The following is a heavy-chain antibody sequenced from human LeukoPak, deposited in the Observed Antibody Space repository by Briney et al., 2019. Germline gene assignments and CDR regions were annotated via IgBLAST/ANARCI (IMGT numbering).Heavy chain of an antibody. D-gene: IGHD2-21*01. CDR1: GGTFANYA. CDR3: AREESPPGVVVIATGGFDY. CDR2: FIPLLGTA. Sequence: ASVKVSCKASGGTFANYAFSWVRQAPGQGLEWMGGFIPLLGTANYAQEFQGRVTITADESTSTAYMQLSSLRSEDTAVYYCAREESPPGVVVIATGGFDYWGQGTLVTVSS. J-gene: IGHJ4*02. V-gene: IGHV1-69*13.